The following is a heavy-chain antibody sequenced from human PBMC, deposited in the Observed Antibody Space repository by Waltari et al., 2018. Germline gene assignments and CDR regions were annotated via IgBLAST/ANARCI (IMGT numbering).Heavy chain of an antibody. V-gene: IGHV3-7*01. CDR3: AREKVAARPFDY. Sequence: EVQLVEYGGGLVQPGGSLRLSCAASGFTFSSYWMSWVHQAPGKGLEWVANIKQDGSEKYYVDSLKGRFTISRDNAKNSLYLQMNSLRAEDTAVYYCAREKVAARPFDYWGQGTLVTVSS. J-gene: IGHJ4*02. CDR1: GFTFSSYW. CDR2: IKQDGSEK. D-gene: IGHD6-6*01.